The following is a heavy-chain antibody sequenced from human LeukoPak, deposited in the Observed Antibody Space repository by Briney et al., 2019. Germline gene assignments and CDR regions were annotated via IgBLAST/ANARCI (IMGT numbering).Heavy chain of an antibody. V-gene: IGHV1-8*01. CDR2: MNPNSGDR. CDR1: GYTFTSYD. D-gene: IGHD2-2*01. CDR3: ARVLCSSTSCSSSPWFDP. Sequence: ASVKVSCKASGYTFTSYDINWVRQATGQGLEWMGWMNPNSGDRGYAQKFQGRVTITRNTSISTAYMELSSLRSEDTAVYYCARVLCSSTSCSSSPWFDPWGQGTLVTVSS. J-gene: IGHJ5*02.